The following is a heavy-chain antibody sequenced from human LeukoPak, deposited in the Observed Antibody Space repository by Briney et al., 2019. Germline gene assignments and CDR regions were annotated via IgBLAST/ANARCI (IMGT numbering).Heavy chain of an antibody. D-gene: IGHD5-18*01. J-gene: IGHJ3*02. V-gene: IGHV3-64*01. Sequence: SGGSLRLSCAASGFTFSSYAMHWVRQAPGKGLEYVSAISSNGGSTYYANSVKGRFTISRDNSKNTLYLQMGSLRAEDMAVYYCAAHVDTASSDAFDIWGQGTMVTVSS. CDR3: AAHVDTASSDAFDI. CDR2: ISSNGGST. CDR1: GFTFSSYA.